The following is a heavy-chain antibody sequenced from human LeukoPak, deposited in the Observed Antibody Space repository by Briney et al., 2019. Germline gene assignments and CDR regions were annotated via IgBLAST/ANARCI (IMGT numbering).Heavy chain of an antibody. Sequence: GGSLRLSCAASGFTFSSYSMNWVRQAPGKGLEWVSYISSSSSTIYYADSVKGRFTISRDNAKNSLYLQMNSLRAEDTAVYYCAVVVAATDFDYWGQGTLVTVSS. CDR2: ISSSSSTI. CDR1: GFTFSSYS. J-gene: IGHJ4*02. V-gene: IGHV3-48*01. D-gene: IGHD2-15*01. CDR3: AVVVAATDFDY.